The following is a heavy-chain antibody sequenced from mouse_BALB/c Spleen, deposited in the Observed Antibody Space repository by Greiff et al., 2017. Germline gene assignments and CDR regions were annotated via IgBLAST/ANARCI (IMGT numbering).Heavy chain of an antibody. J-gene: IGHJ4*01. CDR1: GFTFSSYA. CDR2: ISSGGST. V-gene: IGHV5-6-5*01. Sequence: EVQVVESGGGLVKPGGSLKLSCAASGFTFSSYAMSWVRQTPEKRLEWVASISSGGSTYYPDSVKGRFTISRDNARNILYLQMSSLRSEDTAMYYCARGHGDYWGQGTSVTVSS. CDR3: ARGHGDY.